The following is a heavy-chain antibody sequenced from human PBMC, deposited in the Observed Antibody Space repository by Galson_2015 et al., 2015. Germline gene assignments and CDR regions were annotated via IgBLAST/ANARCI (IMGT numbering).Heavy chain of an antibody. CDR1: GYTFTNYF. J-gene: IGHJ4*02. Sequence: SVKVSCKASGYTFTNYFIQWVRQAPGQGLEWVGAINPSGAATFYAQKLQGRVTMTRDTPTSTVYVELSSLGSEDTAVYYCAREFGGKYYFDYWGLGTLVTVSS. CDR3: AREFGGKYYFDY. D-gene: IGHD3-10*01. V-gene: IGHV1-46*04. CDR2: INPSGAAT.